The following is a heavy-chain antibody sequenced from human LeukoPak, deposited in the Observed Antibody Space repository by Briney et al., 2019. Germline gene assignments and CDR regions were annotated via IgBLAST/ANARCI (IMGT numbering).Heavy chain of an antibody. CDR1: GFTFSSYA. V-gene: IGHV3-23*01. CDR2: ISGSGGST. D-gene: IGHD3-16*01. CDR3: AKGSERMITFGGVFDY. Sequence: PGGSLRLSSAASGFTFSSYAMSWVRQAPGKGLEWVSAISGSGGSTYYADSVKGRFTISRDNSKNTLYLQMNSLRAEDTAVYYCAKGSERMITFGGVFDYWGQGTLVTVSS. J-gene: IGHJ4*02.